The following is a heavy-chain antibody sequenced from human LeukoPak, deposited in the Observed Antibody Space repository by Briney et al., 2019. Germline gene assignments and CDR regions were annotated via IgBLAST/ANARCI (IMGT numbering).Heavy chain of an antibody. CDR1: GLSFSNAW. CDR3: TTYRYSYDVRGYCYFDH. D-gene: IGHD3-22*01. CDR2: IIAKSSGGAE. V-gene: IGHV3-15*01. J-gene: IGHJ4*02. Sequence: GGSLRLSCAASGLSFSNAWMSWVRQAPGKGLEWVARIIAKSSGGAEDYAEPVRGRFTISRDDSKETLYLQIDSLKTEVTAVYYCTTYRYSYDVRGYCYFDHWGQGTLVTVSS.